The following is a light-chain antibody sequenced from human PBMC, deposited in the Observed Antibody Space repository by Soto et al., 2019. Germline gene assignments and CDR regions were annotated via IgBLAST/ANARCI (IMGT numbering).Light chain of an antibody. CDR2: DVT. J-gene: IGLJ3*02. CDR1: SNDVGGYNY. V-gene: IGLV2-11*01. CDR3: CSYAGSYTWV. Sequence: QSALAQPRSVSGSPGQSVTISCSGTSNDVGGYNYLSWYQQHPGKAPKVLIYDVTKRPSGVPDRFSGSKSGNTASLTISGLQAEDEADYYCCSYAGSYTWVFGGGTKVTVL.